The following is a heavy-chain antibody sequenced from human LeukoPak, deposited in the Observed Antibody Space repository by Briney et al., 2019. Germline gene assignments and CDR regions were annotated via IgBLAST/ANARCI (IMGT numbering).Heavy chain of an antibody. Sequence: PSETLSLTCAVYGGSFSGYYWSWLRQPPGKGREGIGEINHSGSTNYNPSLKSRVTISVDTSKNQFSLKLSSVTAADEAVYYCRQSGYSYADDYWGQGTLVTVSS. V-gene: IGHV4-34*01. CDR1: GGSFSGYY. CDR3: RQSGYSYADDY. J-gene: IGHJ4*02. CDR2: INHSGST. D-gene: IGHD5-18*01.